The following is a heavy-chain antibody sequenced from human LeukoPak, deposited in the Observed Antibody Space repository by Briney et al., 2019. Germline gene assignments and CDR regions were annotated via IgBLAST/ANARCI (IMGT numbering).Heavy chain of an antibody. D-gene: IGHD4-11*01. CDR3: AREWAVTTNYYGMDV. J-gene: IGHJ6*02. CDR2: INPNSGGT. CDR1: GYTFTGYH. Sequence: ASVKVSCKASGYTFTGYHMHWVRQAPGQGLEWMGWINPNSGGTNYAQKFQGRVTMTRDTSISTAYMELSRLRSDDTAVYYCAREWAVTTNYYGMDVWGQGTTVTVSS. V-gene: IGHV1-2*02.